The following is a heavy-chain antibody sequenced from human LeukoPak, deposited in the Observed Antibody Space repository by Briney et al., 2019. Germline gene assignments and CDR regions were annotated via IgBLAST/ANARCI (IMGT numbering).Heavy chain of an antibody. CDR1: GYSFTTYG. J-gene: IGHJ6*02. CDR2: IGAYNGYT. Sequence: ASVKVSCKASGYSFTTYGVSWVRQAPGQGPEWMGWIGAYNGYTNYAQQFQGRVAMTTDTSTSTVYMELRSLRSDDTAVYYCARDRVVKAAGQDYYYHGMDVWGQGTTVTVSS. CDR3: ARDRVVKAAGQDYYYHGMDV. V-gene: IGHV1-18*01. D-gene: IGHD4-23*01.